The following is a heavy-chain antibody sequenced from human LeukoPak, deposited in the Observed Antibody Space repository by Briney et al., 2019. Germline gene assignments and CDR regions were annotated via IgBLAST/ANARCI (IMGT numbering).Heavy chain of an antibody. V-gene: IGHV3-33*01. CDR2: IWYDGSNK. CDR1: GFTFSSYG. Sequence: PGGSLRLSCAASGFTFSSYGMHWVRQAPGKGLEWVAVIWYDGSNKYYADSVKGRFTISRDNSKNTLYLQMNSLRAEDTAVYYCARDFGRGYCSSTSCYGWFDPWGQGTLVTVSS. D-gene: IGHD2-2*01. CDR3: ARDFGRGYCSSTSCYGWFDP. J-gene: IGHJ5*02.